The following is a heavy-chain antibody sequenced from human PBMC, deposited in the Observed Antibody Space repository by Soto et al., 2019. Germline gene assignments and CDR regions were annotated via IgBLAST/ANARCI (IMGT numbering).Heavy chain of an antibody. CDR3: ARVWGGAFDI. CDR2: IYYSGST. V-gene: IGHV4-59*01. D-gene: IGHD3-10*01. Sequence: SETLSLTCTVSGGSISSYYWSWIRQPPGKGLEWIGYIYYSGSTNYNPSLKSRVTISVDTFKNQFSLKLSSVTAADTAVYYCARVWGGAFDIWGQGTMVTVSS. J-gene: IGHJ3*02. CDR1: GGSISSYY.